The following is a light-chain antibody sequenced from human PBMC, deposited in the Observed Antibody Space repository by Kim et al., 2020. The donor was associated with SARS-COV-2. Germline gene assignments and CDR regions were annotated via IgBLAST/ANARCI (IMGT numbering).Light chain of an antibody. CDR2: EDT. CDR1: TSDVGTYYL. CDR3: CSYAGSGGYV. Sequence: QSALTQPASVSGSPGQSITISCAGSTSDVGTYYLVSWYQQSPGKAPKLIIYEDTKRPSGVSSRFSGSKSGNTASLTISGLQAEDEADYYCCSYAGSGGYVFGTGTKVTVL. V-gene: IGLV2-23*01. J-gene: IGLJ1*01.